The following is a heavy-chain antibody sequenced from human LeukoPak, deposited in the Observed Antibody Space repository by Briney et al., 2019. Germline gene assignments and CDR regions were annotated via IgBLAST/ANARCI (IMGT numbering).Heavy chain of an antibody. J-gene: IGHJ4*02. V-gene: IGHV1-24*01. D-gene: IGHD2-21*01. CDR1: GYTFTKLS. CDR3: ATPRIANSSPPRY. Sequence: ASVKVSCKVSGYTFTKLSMHWVRQAPGKGLEWMGGFHPENGETIYAQKFQGRVTMTEDTSTDTAYMELSSLTSEDTAVYYCATPRIANSSPPRYWGQGTLVTVSS. CDR2: FHPENGET.